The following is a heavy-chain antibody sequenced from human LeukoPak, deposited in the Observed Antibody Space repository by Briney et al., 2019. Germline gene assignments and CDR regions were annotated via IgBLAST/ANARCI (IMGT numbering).Heavy chain of an antibody. Sequence: GGSLRLSCAASGFTFSSYGMHWVRQAPGKGLEGVAFIRFDWTTKYYADSVKGRFIISRGNSKNTLYLQMKSLRTEDTAVYYCANYDFWSGYSHYFDYWGQGTLVTVSS. CDR1: GFTFSSYG. V-gene: IGHV3-30*02. CDR2: IRFDWTTK. D-gene: IGHD3-3*01. J-gene: IGHJ4*02. CDR3: ANYDFWSGYSHYFDY.